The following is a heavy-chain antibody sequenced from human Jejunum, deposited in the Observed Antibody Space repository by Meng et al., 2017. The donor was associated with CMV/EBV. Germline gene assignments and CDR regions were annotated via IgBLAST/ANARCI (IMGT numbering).Heavy chain of an antibody. D-gene: IGHD4-17*01. Sequence: LRLSCAASGFTFGAYYMAWVRQAPGKGLEWVSYITGSGNTIYYADSVKGRFTISRDNAKSSLYLEINGMRAEDTAVYYCVRGNYGFDYWGQGTLVTVSS. CDR1: GFTFGAYY. CDR3: VRGNYGFDY. J-gene: IGHJ4*02. V-gene: IGHV3-11*01. CDR2: ITGSGNTI.